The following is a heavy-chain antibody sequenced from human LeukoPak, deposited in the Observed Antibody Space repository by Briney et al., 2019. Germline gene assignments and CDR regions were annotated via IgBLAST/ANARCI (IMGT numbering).Heavy chain of an antibody. V-gene: IGHV4-34*01. CDR1: GGSFSGYY. CDR2: INHSGST. CDR3: ARGRTLTIFGVVITYYFDY. J-gene: IGHJ4*02. D-gene: IGHD3-3*01. Sequence: SETLSLTRAVYGGSFSGYYWSWIRQPPGKGLEWIGEINHSGSTNYNPSLKSRVTISVDTSKNQFSLKLSSVTAADSAVYYCARGRTLTIFGVVITYYFDYWGQGTLVTVSS.